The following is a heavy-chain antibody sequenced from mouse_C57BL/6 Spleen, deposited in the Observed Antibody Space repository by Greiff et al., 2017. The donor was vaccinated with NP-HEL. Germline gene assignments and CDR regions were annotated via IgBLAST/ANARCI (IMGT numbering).Heavy chain of an antibody. CDR1: GFSLTSYA. D-gene: IGHD1-2*01. CDR3: ARENDIITTVADWYFDV. V-gene: IGHV2-9-1*01. CDR2: IWTGGGT. J-gene: IGHJ1*03. Sequence: VQLQQSGPGLVAPSQSLSITCTVSGFSLTSYAISWVRQPPGKGLEWLGVIWTGGGTNYNSALKSRLSISKDNSKSQIFLKMHSLQTTDTARYYCARENDIITTVADWYFDVWGTGTTVTVSS.